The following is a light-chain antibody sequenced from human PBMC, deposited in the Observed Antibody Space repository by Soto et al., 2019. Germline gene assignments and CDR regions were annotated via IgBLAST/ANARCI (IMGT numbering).Light chain of an antibody. CDR1: QSIASH. Sequence: EIVLTQSPVTLSLSPGEIATLSFSASQSIASHLAWYQQKPGQAPRLLIHDASTRATGIPARFSGSGSGTEFTLTISSLQSEDFAVYYCQQYNNWPITFGQGTRLEIK. J-gene: IGKJ5*01. CDR3: QQYNNWPIT. CDR2: DAS. V-gene: IGKV3-15*01.